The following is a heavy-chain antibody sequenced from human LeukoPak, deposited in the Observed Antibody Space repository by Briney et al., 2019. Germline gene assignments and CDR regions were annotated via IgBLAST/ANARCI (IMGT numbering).Heavy chain of an antibody. CDR1: GFTFSSYT. CDR3: AKPYYYGSRSYMDY. D-gene: IGHD3-10*01. Sequence: PGGSLRLSCAASGFTFSSYTMNWVRQAPGKGLEWVSSISSSSSAIYYAASVKGRFTISRDNSKNMLYLQMNSLRAEDTAVYYCAKPYYYGSRSYMDYWGQGTLVTVSS. CDR2: ISSSSSAI. J-gene: IGHJ4*02. V-gene: IGHV3-48*01.